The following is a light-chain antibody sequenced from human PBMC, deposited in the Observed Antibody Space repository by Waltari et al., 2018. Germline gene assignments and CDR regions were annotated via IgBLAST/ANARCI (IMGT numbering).Light chain of an antibody. Sequence: IVMTKTPLSLSVTPGQPASISRKFSQSLLHTDGQTQLYWYLQKTGQPPQLLIYEVSKRFSGVPDRFSCSVSATDFTLKISRVEAEDVGIYYCMQSLYLPGPFGQGTKLEI. J-gene: IGKJ2*01. CDR1: QSLLHTDGQTQ. V-gene: IGKV2D-29*01. CDR2: EVS. CDR3: MQSLYLPGP.